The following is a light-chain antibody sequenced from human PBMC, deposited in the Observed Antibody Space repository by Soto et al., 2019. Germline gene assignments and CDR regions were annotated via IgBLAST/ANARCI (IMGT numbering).Light chain of an antibody. V-gene: IGLV2-14*01. CDR3: AAWDDSLNGFYV. J-gene: IGLJ1*01. CDR1: SSDIGDYDY. CDR2: EVS. Sequence: QSVLTQPASVSESPGQSITISCTGSSSDIGDYDYVSWYQQHPGKAPKVLISEVSNRPSGVSNRFSGSKSGNTASLTISGLQAEDEADYYCAAWDDSLNGFYVFGTGTKVTVL.